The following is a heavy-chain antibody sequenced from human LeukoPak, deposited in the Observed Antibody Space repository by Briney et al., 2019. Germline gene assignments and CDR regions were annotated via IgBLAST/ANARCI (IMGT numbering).Heavy chain of an antibody. Sequence: ASVKVSCKASGYTFTGYYMHWVRQAPGQGLEWMGWINPNSGGTNYAQKFQGRVTMTRDTSISTAYMELSRLRSDDTAVYYCARDSGIFGVVILTSNWFDPWGQGTLVTVSS. CDR2: INPNSGGT. J-gene: IGHJ5*02. CDR1: GYTFTGYY. V-gene: IGHV1-2*02. CDR3: ARDSGIFGVVILTSNWFDP. D-gene: IGHD3-3*01.